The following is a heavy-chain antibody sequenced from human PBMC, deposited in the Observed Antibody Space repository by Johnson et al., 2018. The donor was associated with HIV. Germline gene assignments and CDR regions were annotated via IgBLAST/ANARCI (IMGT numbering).Heavy chain of an antibody. D-gene: IGHD2-8*01. J-gene: IGHJ3*02. CDR3: VRDTLAWGLIPPIGGFDI. Sequence: MQLVESGGGLVQPGGSLRLSCAASGFTFTNYWMSWVRQVPGKGLEWMANINQDGSEKYYVGSLERRFTISRDNAKNSLYLQMNSLRPDDTAVYYCVRDTLAWGLIPPIGGFDIWGQGTMVTVSS. V-gene: IGHV3-7*05. CDR2: INQDGSEK. CDR1: GFTFTNYW.